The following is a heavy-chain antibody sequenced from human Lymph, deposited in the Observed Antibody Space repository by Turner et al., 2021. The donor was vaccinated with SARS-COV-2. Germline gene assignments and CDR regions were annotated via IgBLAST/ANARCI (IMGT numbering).Heavy chain of an antibody. CDR1: GIIVSRNY. CDR3: ARDLGTYGMDV. Sequence: EVPLVETGGGLIKPGGYLCLSCSASGIIVSRNYMNWVRQAPGKGLEWVAVIYSGGTTYYADAVKGRFTISRDNSKNTLYLQMNSLRVEDTAVYYCARDLGTYGMDVWGQGTTVTVSS. CDR2: IYSGGTT. V-gene: IGHV3-53*02. J-gene: IGHJ6*02. D-gene: IGHD6-13*01.